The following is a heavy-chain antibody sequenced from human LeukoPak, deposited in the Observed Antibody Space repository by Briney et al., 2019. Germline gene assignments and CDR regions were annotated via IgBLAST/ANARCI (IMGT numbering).Heavy chain of an antibody. J-gene: IGHJ4*02. CDR2: IYSSGIT. D-gene: IGHD5-18*01. Sequence: GGSLRLSCAASGFTFSSYAMSWVRQAPGKGLEWVSVIYSSGITYYADSVKGRFTISRDNSKNTLYLQMNSLRAEDTAVYYCAKDLEYSYGGAIDYWGQGTLVTVSS. CDR1: GFTFSSYA. CDR3: AKDLEYSYGGAIDY. V-gene: IGHV3-66*01.